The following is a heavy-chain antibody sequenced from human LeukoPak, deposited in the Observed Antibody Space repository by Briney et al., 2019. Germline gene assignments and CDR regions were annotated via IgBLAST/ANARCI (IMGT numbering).Heavy chain of an antibody. CDR3: ARVSGTIRIWPQPFGDGMDV. Sequence: GSLRLSCAASRFTFSNYVMSWVRQAPGKGLECVSAISGSGRSTYYADSVKGRFTISRDNSKNTLYLQMNSPRAEDTAVYYCARVSGTIRIWPQPFGDGMDVWGQGTTVTVSS. V-gene: IGHV3-23*01. D-gene: IGHD2/OR15-2a*01. CDR2: ISGSGRST. CDR1: RFTFSNYV. J-gene: IGHJ6*02.